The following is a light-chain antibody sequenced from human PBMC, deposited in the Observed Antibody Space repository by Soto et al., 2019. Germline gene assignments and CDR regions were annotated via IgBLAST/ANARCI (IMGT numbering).Light chain of an antibody. CDR2: DGS. CDR1: QSISSW. CDR3: QQYNSYLWT. V-gene: IGKV1-5*01. Sequence: DIQMTQSPSTLSASVGDRVIITCRASQSISSWLAWYQQKPGKAPKLLIYDGSSLESGVPSRFSGSGSGTELILTISSLQPDDFETYYCQQYNSYLWTFGQGTKVDIK. J-gene: IGKJ1*01.